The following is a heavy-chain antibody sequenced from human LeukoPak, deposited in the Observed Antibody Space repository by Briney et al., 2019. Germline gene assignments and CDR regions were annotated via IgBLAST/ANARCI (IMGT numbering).Heavy chain of an antibody. CDR3: ASTGGGASSSDFDY. V-gene: IGHV4-39*01. Sequence: PSETLTLTCTVSGGSITSSSYYWGWLRQPPGKGLEWIGSTYYSGSTYYNPFLKSRVTISVDTSKNQFSLKLSSVTAADAAVYYCASTGGGASSSDFDYWGQGTLVTVSS. CDR1: GGSITSSSYY. CDR2: TYYSGST. D-gene: IGHD1-26*01. J-gene: IGHJ4*02.